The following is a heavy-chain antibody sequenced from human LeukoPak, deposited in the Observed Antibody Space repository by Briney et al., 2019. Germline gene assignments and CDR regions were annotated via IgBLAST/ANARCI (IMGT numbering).Heavy chain of an antibody. J-gene: IGHJ5*02. CDR3: ASSRAGTLKVHNWFDP. D-gene: IGHD6-19*01. CDR1: GYSFRSYW. CDR2: IDPTDSYT. Sequence: GESLKISCKGSGYSFRSYWISWVRQMPGKGLEWMGRIDPTDSYTDYSPSFEGHVTISVDRSITTAYLQWSNLKASDTAMYFCASSRAGTLKVHNWFDPWGQGSLVTVSS. V-gene: IGHV5-10-1*01.